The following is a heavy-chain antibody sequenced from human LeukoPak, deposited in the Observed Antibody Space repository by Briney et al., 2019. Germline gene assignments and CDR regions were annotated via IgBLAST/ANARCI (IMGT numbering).Heavy chain of an antibody. CDR1: GFTFSSYA. CDR3: AKAYYYDSSGYYYPQIFDY. J-gene: IGHJ4*02. V-gene: IGHV3-23*01. Sequence: GGSLRLSCAASGFTFSSYAMCWVRQAPGKGLEWVSSISGSGGSTYYADSVKGRFTISRDNSKNTLYLQMNSLRAEDTAVYYCAKAYYYDSSGYYYPQIFDYWGQGTLVTVSS. CDR2: ISGSGGST. D-gene: IGHD3-22*01.